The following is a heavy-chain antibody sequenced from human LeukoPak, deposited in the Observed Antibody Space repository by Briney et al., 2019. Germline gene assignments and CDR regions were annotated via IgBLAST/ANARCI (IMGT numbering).Heavy chain of an antibody. CDR1: GYTFTSYG. D-gene: IGHD1-26*01. V-gene: IGHV1-24*01. CDR2: FDPEDGET. J-gene: IGHJ3*02. Sequence: ASVKVSCKASGYTFTSYGISWARQAPGQGLEWMGGFDPEDGETIYAQKFQGRVTMTEDTSTDTAYMELSSLRSEDTAVYYCATEGVVGSYYDAFDIWGQGTMVTVSS. CDR3: ATEGVVGSYYDAFDI.